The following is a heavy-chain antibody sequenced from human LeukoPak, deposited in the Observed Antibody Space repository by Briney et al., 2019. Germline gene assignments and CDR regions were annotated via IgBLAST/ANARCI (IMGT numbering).Heavy chain of an antibody. D-gene: IGHD6-13*01. V-gene: IGHV4-39*01. J-gene: IGHJ4*02. CDR1: GASISGSGYY. Sequence: SETLSLTCAVSGASISGSGYYWGWIRQPPGKGLEWIGNIYSSGSTYYNASLQSRVTISIDTSKNQFSLRLNSVTAADTAMYYCARASSLVLDYWGQGTLVTVSS. CDR3: ARASSLVLDY. CDR2: IYSSGST.